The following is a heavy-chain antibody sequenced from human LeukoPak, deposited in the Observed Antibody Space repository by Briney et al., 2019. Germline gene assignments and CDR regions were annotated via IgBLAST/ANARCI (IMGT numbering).Heavy chain of an antibody. CDR2: INHSGST. CDR1: GGSFSGYY. V-gene: IGHV4-34*01. CDR3: ARHVSGDYAWLDV. Sequence: PSETLSLTCAVYGGSFSGYYWSWIRQPPGKGLEWIGEINHSGSTNYNPSLKSRVTISVDTSKKQFSLTLTSVTAADTAVYYCARHVSGDYAWLDVWGQGTTVTVSS. J-gene: IGHJ6*02. D-gene: IGHD4-17*01.